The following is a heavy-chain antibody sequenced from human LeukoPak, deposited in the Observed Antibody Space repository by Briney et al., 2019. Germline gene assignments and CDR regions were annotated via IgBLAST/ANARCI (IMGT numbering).Heavy chain of an antibody. J-gene: IGHJ3*02. D-gene: IGHD2-2*02. V-gene: IGHV1-2*04. CDR2: IDPDSGGT. CDR1: GYTLTGYY. Sequence: ASVKVSCKASGYTLTGYYIHWVRQAPGQGLEWMGWIDPDSGGTNYAQKFQDWVTMTRDTSISTAYMELSRLRSDDTAVCFCARGNCSSTSCYTPDAFDIWGQGTMVTVSS. CDR3: ARGNCSSTSCYTPDAFDI.